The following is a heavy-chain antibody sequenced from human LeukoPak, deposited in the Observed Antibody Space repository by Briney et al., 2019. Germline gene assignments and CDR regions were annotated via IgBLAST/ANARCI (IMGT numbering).Heavy chain of an antibody. CDR3: ARATTYGWNYLDY. D-gene: IGHD3-16*01. Sequence: GGSLRLSCAASGFSVSNYNMNWVRQAPGKGLEWVAVIWYDGSNKYYADSVKGRFTISRDNSKNTLYLQINSLRVEDTAVYYCARATTYGWNYLDYWGQGTLVTVSS. CDR2: IWYDGSNK. CDR1: GFSVSNYN. V-gene: IGHV3-33*08. J-gene: IGHJ4*02.